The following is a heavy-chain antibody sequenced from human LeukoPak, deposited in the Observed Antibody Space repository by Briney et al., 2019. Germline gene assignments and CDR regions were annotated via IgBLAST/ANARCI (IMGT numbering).Heavy chain of an antibody. V-gene: IGHV4-4*02. Sequence: SETLSLTCAVSGGSISSSNWWSWVRQPPGKGLEWIGEIYHSGSTNYNPSLKSRVTISVDKSKNQFSLKLSSVTAADTALYYCARGEKWELHAFDIWGQGTLVTVSS. CDR3: ARGEKWELHAFDI. CDR1: GGSISSSNW. D-gene: IGHD1-26*01. J-gene: IGHJ3*02. CDR2: IYHSGST.